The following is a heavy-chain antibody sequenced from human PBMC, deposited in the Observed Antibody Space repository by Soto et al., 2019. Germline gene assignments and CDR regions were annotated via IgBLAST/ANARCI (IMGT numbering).Heavy chain of an antibody. V-gene: IGHV1-69*06. CDR2: IIPIFVTA. CDR1: GGTFSSYA. D-gene: IGHD3-22*01. Sequence: QVQLVQSGAEVKKPGSSVKVSCKASGGTFSSYAISWVRQAPGQGLEWMGGIIPIFVTANYAQKFQGRVTISADKSTSKAYMELSSLRSEDTAVYYCARETLRDPYYYDSSGYFGYWGQGTLVTVSS. CDR3: ARETLRDPYYYDSSGYFGY. J-gene: IGHJ4*02.